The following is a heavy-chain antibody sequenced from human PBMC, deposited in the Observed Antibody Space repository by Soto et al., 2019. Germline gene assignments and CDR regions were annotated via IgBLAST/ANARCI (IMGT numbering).Heavy chain of an antibody. CDR3: ARRPPYYYDSSGSIQGGMDV. CDR2: INHSGST. J-gene: IGHJ6*02. V-gene: IGHV4-34*01. CDR1: GGSFSGYY. Sequence: TLSLTCAVYGGSFSGYYWSWIRQPPGKGLEWIGEINHSGSTNYNPSLKSRVTISVDTSKNQLSLRLSSVTASDTAMYYCARRPPYYYDSSGSIQGGMDVWGQGTTVTVSS. D-gene: IGHD3-22*01.